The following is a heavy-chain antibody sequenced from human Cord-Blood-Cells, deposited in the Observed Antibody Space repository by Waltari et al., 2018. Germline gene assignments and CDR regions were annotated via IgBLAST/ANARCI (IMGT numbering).Heavy chain of an antibody. V-gene: IGHV3-30-3*01. D-gene: IGHD3-16*01. CDR1: GFTFSSYA. CDR3: AREGLGEDWYFDL. Sequence: QVQLVESGGGVVQPGXALILSCAASGFTFSSYAMHWVRQAPGKGLEWVAVISNDGSNKYYADSVKGRFTISRDNSKNTLYLQMNSLRAEDTAVYYCAREGLGEDWYFDLWGRGTLVTVSS. CDR2: ISNDGSNK. J-gene: IGHJ2*01.